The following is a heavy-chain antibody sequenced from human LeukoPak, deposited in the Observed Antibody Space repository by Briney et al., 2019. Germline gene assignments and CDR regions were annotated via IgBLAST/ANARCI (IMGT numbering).Heavy chain of an antibody. Sequence: GASVKVSCKASGYTSTSYGISWVRQAPGQGLEWMGWISAYNGNTRYAQKVLGRVTMTTDTSTSTAYMELRSLRSDDTAVYYCARGGLVVVVAATPSTTPGLLHWLDPWGQGTLVSVSS. CDR1: GYTSTSYG. CDR2: ISAYNGNT. J-gene: IGHJ5*02. CDR3: ARGGLVVVVAATPSTTPGLLHWLDP. V-gene: IGHV1-18*01. D-gene: IGHD2-15*01.